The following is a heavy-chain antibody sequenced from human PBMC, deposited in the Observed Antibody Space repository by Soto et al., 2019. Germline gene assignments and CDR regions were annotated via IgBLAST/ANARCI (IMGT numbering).Heavy chain of an antibody. D-gene: IGHD3-10*01. Sequence: GESLKISCKGSGYSFTSYWISWVRQMPGKGLEWMGRIDPSDSYTDYSPSFQGHVTISADKSISTAYLQWSSLKASDTAMYYCARQRYYGSGNYYYYGMDVWGQGTTVTVSS. CDR2: IDPSDSYT. V-gene: IGHV5-10-1*01. CDR3: ARQRYYGSGNYYYYGMDV. CDR1: GYSFTSYW. J-gene: IGHJ6*02.